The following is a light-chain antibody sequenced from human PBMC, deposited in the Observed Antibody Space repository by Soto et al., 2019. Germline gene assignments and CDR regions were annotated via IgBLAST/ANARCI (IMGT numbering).Light chain of an antibody. CDR3: QQDNSYSGT. Sequence: DIQMTQSPSTLAASVGDRVTLPCRASQSISSCLAWYQQKPGKAPKPLIYDASSLESGVPSRFSGSGSGTEFTLTISSLEPDDFATYYCQQDNSYSGTFGQGTKVHI. CDR2: DAS. V-gene: IGKV1-5*01. CDR1: QSISSC. J-gene: IGKJ1*01.